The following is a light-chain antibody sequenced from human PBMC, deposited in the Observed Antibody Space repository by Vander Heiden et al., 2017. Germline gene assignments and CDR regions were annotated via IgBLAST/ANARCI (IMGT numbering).Light chain of an antibody. CDR1: QGISSY. CDR3: QQYYRDPRLT. J-gene: IGKJ4*01. V-gene: IGKV1-8*01. CDR2: AAS. Sequence: AIRMTQSPSSFSASTGDRVTITCRASQGISSYLAWYQQKPGKAPKLLIYAASTLQSGVPSRFSGSGSGTDFTLTISCLQSEDFATYSCQQYYRDPRLTFGGGTKVEIK.